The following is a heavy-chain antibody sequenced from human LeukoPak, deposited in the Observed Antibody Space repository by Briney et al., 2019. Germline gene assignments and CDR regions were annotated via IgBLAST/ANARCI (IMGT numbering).Heavy chain of an antibody. CDR1: GYTLTELS. J-gene: IGHJ5*02. CDR2: FDPEDGET. Sequence: ASVKVSCKVSGYTLTELSMHWVRQAPGKGLECMGGFDPEDGETIYAQKFQGRVTMTEDTSTDTAYMELSSLRSEDTAVYYCATSTYYDYVWGSYRLDTWGQGTLVTVSS. CDR3: ATSTYYDYVWGSYRLDT. D-gene: IGHD3-16*01. V-gene: IGHV1-24*01.